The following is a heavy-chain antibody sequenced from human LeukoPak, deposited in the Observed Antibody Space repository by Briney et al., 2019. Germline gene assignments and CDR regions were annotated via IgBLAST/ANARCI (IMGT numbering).Heavy chain of an antibody. D-gene: IGHD3-3*01. Sequence: PGGSLRLSCAASGFTFSTYSMNWLRQAPGKGLEWVSYISSSSGTIFYADSVRGRFTISRDNANNSLYLQMNSLRAEDTAVYYCARTPYYDFWSGPSGWFDPWGQGTLVTVSS. CDR3: ARTPYYDFWSGPSGWFDP. CDR2: ISSSSGTI. J-gene: IGHJ5*02. V-gene: IGHV3-48*01. CDR1: GFTFSTYS.